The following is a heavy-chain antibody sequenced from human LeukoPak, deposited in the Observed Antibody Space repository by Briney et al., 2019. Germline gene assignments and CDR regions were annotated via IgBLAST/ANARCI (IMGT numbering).Heavy chain of an antibody. J-gene: IGHJ4*02. CDR2: ISGSGGST. V-gene: IGHV3-23*01. CDR3: ARGYSSSWFDY. CDR1: GFTFSSYA. Sequence: GGSLRLSCAASGFTFSSYAMSWVRQAPGKGLEWVSAISGSGGSTYHADSVKGRFTISRDNAKNSLYLQMNSLRAEDTALYYCARGYSSSWFDYWGQGTLVTVSS. D-gene: IGHD6-13*01.